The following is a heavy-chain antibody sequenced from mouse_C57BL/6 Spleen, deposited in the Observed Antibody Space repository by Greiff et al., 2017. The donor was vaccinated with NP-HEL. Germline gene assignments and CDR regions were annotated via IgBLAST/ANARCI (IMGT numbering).Heavy chain of an antibody. J-gene: IGHJ1*03. V-gene: IGHV1-42*01. CDR2: INPSTGGT. Sequence: EVQLQQSGPELVKPGASVKISCKASGYSFTGYYMNWVKQSPEKSLEWIGEINPSTGGTTYNQKFKAKATLTVDKSSSTAYMQLKSLTSEDSAVYYCARPTLYSKNWYFDVWGTGTTVTVAS. CDR1: GYSFTGYY. D-gene: IGHD2-5*01. CDR3: ARPTLYSKNWYFDV.